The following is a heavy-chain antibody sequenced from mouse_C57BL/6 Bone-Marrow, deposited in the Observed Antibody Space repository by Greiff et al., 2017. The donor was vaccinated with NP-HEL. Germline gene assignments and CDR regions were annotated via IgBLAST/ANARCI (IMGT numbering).Heavy chain of an antibody. V-gene: IGHV5-4*01. CDR1: GFTFSSYA. D-gene: IGHD2-1*01. Sequence: EVQVVESGGGLVKPGGSLKLSCAASGFTFSSYAMSWVRQTPEKRLEWVATISDGGSYTYYPDNVKGRFTISRDNAKNNLYLQMSHLKSEDTAMYYCAKRRGNYDYFDYWGQGTTLTVSS. J-gene: IGHJ2*01. CDR3: AKRRGNYDYFDY. CDR2: ISDGGSYT.